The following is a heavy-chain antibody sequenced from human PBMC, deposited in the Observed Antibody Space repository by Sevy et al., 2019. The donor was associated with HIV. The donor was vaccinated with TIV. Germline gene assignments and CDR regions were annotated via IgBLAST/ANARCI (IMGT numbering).Heavy chain of an antibody. Sequence: SETLSLTCTVSGGSINSDHWNWIRQPPGKGLEWIGYVYYTGGTNYNPSLKNRVTISVDRTKNQVSLKLTSGTAADTAVYYCARRNDFDIRGQGTMVTVSS. J-gene: IGHJ3*02. CDR3: ARRNDFDI. V-gene: IGHV4-59*08. CDR2: VYYTGGT. CDR1: GGSINSDH.